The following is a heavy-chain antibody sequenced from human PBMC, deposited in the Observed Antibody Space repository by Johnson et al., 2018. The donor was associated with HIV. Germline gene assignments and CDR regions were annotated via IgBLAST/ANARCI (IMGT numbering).Heavy chain of an antibody. J-gene: IGHJ3*02. CDR2: IYSGGST. D-gene: IGHD2-21*01. CDR1: GFTFSSYA. V-gene: IGHV3-23*04. CDR3: AKDLMVIAKQDAFNI. Sequence: VQLVESGGGLVQPGGSLRLSCAASGFTFSSYAMSWVRQAPGKGLEWVSAIYSGGSTYYADSVKGRFTISRDNSKNTLYLQMNSLRAEDTAVYYCAKDLMVIAKQDAFNIWGQGTMVTVSS.